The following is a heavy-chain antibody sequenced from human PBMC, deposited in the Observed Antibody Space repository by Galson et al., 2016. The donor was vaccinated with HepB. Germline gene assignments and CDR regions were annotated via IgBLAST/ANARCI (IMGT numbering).Heavy chain of an antibody. CDR1: DYTFTSYG. D-gene: IGHD7-27*01. Sequence: SVKVSCKASDYTFTSYGISWVRQAPGQGLEWMGWISGYNGNRNYAQKIQGRVTMTTDTSTSTAYMELRSLISDDTAVYYCARDSPFWGSPWEYCGMDVWGQGTTVTVSS. V-gene: IGHV1-18*01. J-gene: IGHJ6*02. CDR2: ISGYNGNR. CDR3: ARDSPFWGSPWEYCGMDV.